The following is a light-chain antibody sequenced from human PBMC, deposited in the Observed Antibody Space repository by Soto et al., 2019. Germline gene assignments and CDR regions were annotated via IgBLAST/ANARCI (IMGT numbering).Light chain of an antibody. V-gene: IGLV2-14*01. CDR1: SSDVGGYDY. CDR3: SSYTTSSALV. Sequence: QSALTQSASVSGSPGQSITIPCTGTSSDVGGYDYVSRYQQHPGKVPKLIIYEVIKRPSGVSHRFSGSKSGNTASLTISGLQTEDEADYYCSSYTTSSALVFGGGTK. CDR2: EVI. J-gene: IGLJ2*01.